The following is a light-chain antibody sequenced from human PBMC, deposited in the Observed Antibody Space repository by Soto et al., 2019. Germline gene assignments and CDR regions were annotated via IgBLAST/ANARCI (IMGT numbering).Light chain of an antibody. CDR1: QSVISS. Sequence: EILMTQSPATLSVSPGKRVTLSCRASQSVISSLSWYQQKPGQPPRVLIYGASTRSPGIPARFSGSGSGTEFTPTISSLQSEDFAVYYCQQYNNWPYTFGQGTKLEI. CDR2: GAS. J-gene: IGKJ2*01. CDR3: QQYNNWPYT. V-gene: IGKV3D-15*01.